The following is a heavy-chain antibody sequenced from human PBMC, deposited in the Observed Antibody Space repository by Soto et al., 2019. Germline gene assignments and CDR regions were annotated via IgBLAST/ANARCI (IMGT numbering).Heavy chain of an antibody. J-gene: IGHJ6*02. CDR1: GGSISSGGYY. CDR2: IYYSGST. CDR3: ARDMVVPAASYYYYYGMDV. Sequence: SETLSLTCTVSGGSISSGGYYWSWIRQHPGRGLEWIGYIYYSGSTYYNPSLKSRVTISVDTSKNQFSLKLSSVTAADTAVYYCARDMVVPAASYYYYYGMDVWGQGTTVTVSS. D-gene: IGHD2-2*01. V-gene: IGHV4-31*03.